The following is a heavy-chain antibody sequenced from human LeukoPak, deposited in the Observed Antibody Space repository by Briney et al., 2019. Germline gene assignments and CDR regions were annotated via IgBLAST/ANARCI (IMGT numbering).Heavy chain of an antibody. CDR1: GFTFSSYA. V-gene: IGHV3-23*01. Sequence: GGSLRLSCAASGFTFSSYAMSWVRRAPGKGLEWVSTISGTAGSTYYADSVKGRFTISRDNSKNTLFLQMNSLRAEDTAVYFCAKDRGQNLSDFLTGPAYYFDYWGQGTLVTVSS. CDR2: ISGTAGST. D-gene: IGHD3/OR15-3a*01. J-gene: IGHJ4*02. CDR3: AKDRGQNLSDFLTGPAYYFDY.